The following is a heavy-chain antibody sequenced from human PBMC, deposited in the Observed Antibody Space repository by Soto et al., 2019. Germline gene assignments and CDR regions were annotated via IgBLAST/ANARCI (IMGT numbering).Heavy chain of an antibody. Sequence: EVQLVESGGGLVQPGRSLRLSCAASGSTFDDYAMHWVRQAPGKGLEWVSGISWNSGSIGYADSVKGRFTISRDNAKNSLYLQMNSLRAEDTALYYCAKVSGSSGPSDYWGQGTLVTVSS. V-gene: IGHV3-9*01. J-gene: IGHJ4*02. CDR1: GSTFDDYA. CDR2: ISWNSGSI. D-gene: IGHD3-22*01. CDR3: AKVSGSSGPSDY.